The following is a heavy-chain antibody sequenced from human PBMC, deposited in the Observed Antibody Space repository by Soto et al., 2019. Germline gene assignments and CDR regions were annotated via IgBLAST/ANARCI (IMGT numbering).Heavy chain of an antibody. D-gene: IGHD6-19*01. V-gene: IGHV1-8*01. CDR3: ARDVAVGPIAFDI. CDR2: MNPNSGNT. Sequence: ASVKVSCKASGYTFTSYDINWVRQATGQGLEWMGWMNPNSGNTGYSQKFQGRVTITRDTSASTAYMELSSLRSEDTAVYYCARDVAVGPIAFDIWGQGTMVTVSS. CDR1: GYTFTSYD. J-gene: IGHJ3*02.